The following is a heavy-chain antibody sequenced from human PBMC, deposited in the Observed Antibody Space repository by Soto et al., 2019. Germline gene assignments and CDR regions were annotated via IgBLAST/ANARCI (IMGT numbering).Heavy chain of an antibody. CDR3: AREVRGYDYALYYYYGMDV. CDR2: ISYDGSNK. V-gene: IGHV3-30-3*01. J-gene: IGHJ6*02. Sequence: GGSLRLSCADSGFTFSSYAMHWVRPAPGKGLEWVAGISYDGSNKYYADSVKGRFTISRDNSKNTLYLQMNSLRAEDTAVYYCAREVRGYDYALYYYYGMDVWGQGTTVTVSS. D-gene: IGHD5-12*01. CDR1: GFTFSSYA.